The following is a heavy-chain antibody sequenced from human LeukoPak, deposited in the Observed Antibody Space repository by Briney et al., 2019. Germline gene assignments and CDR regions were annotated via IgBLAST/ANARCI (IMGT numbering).Heavy chain of an antibody. D-gene: IGHD3-3*01. V-gene: IGHV5-51*01. CDR2: ICPGDSDT. CDR3: ARLYYDFWSGYYVFDY. CDR1: GYSFTSYW. J-gene: IGHJ4*02. Sequence: GDSLKISCKGSGYSFTSYWIGWVRQLPGKGLEWMGIICPGDSDTRYSPSFQGQVTISADKSISTAYLQWSSLKASDTAMYYCARLYYDFWSGYYVFDYWGQGTLVTVSS.